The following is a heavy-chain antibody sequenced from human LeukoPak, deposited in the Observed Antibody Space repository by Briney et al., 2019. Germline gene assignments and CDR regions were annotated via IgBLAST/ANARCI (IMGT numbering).Heavy chain of an antibody. J-gene: IGHJ4*02. Sequence: GGSLRLSCAASGFTFSSYAMSWVRQAPGKGLEWVSYISSSGSTIYYADSVKGRFTISRDNAKNSLYLQMNSLRAEDTAVYYCARYYYDSSGYTTSDYWGQGTLVTVSS. CDR2: ISSSGSTI. CDR1: GFTFSSYA. V-gene: IGHV3-48*04. D-gene: IGHD3-22*01. CDR3: ARYYYDSSGYTTSDY.